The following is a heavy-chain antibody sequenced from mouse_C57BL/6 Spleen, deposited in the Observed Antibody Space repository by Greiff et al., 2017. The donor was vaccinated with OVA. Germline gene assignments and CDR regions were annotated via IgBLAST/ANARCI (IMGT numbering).Heavy chain of an antibody. V-gene: IGHV1-22*01. D-gene: IGHD1-1*01. CDR1: GYTFTDYN. Sequence: VQLQQSGPELVKPGASVKMSCKASGYTFTDYNMHWVKQSHGKSLEWIGYINPNNGGTSYNQKFKGKATLTVNKSSSTAYMELRSLTSEDSAVYYCARPLYYGSPYFDVWGTGTTVTVSS. CDR2: INPNNGGT. CDR3: ARPLYYGSPYFDV. J-gene: IGHJ1*03.